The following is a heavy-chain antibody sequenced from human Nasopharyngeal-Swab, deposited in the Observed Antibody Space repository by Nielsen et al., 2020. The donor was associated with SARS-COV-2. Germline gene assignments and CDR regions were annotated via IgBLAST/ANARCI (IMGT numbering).Heavy chain of an antibody. Sequence: GESLKISCAASGFTFSDYYMSWIRQAPGKGLEWVSYISSSGSTIYYADSVKGRFTISRDDSKNTLYLQMNSLKTEDTAVYYCTIGENYYGSGSQRDYWGQGTLVTVSS. J-gene: IGHJ4*02. CDR1: GFTFSDYY. CDR3: TIGENYYGSGSQRDY. V-gene: IGHV3-11*01. CDR2: ISSSGSTI. D-gene: IGHD3-10*01.